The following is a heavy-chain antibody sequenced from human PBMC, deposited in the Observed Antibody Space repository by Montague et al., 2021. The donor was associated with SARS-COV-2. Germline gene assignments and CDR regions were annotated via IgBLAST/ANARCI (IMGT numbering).Heavy chain of an antibody. J-gene: IGHJ4*02. V-gene: IGHV3-33*01. CDR2: IWYDGSNK. D-gene: IGHD6-13*01. Sequence: SLRLSCAASGFTFSSYGMHWVRQAPGKGLEWVAVIWYDGSNKYYSDSVXGRFTISRDNSKNTLYLQMNSLRAEDTAVYYCAREGYSSSWNGDYFDYWGQGTLVTVSS. CDR1: GFTFSSYG. CDR3: AREGYSSSWNGDYFDY.